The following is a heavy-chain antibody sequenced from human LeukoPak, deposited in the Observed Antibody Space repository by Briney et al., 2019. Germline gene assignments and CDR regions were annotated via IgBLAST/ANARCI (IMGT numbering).Heavy chain of an antibody. V-gene: IGHV3-23*01. J-gene: IGHJ5*02. CDR2: ISGSGGST. Sequence: GGSLRLSCAASGFTFSSYWMSWGRQAPGKGLEWVSAISGSGGSTYYADSVKGRFTISRDNSKNTLYLQMNSLRAEDTAVYYCAKGRQWLVRVNWFDPWGQGTLVTVSS. D-gene: IGHD6-19*01. CDR3: AKGRQWLVRVNWFDP. CDR1: GFTFSSYW.